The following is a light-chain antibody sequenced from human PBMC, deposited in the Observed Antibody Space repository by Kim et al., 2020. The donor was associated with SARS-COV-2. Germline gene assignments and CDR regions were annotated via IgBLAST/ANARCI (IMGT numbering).Light chain of an antibody. Sequence: GRNYLTWYQQKPGQAPRLLIYAASSRATGIPDRFSGGGSGTDFTLTITRLEPEDSAVYYCHQYAASPLTFGQGTKLEI. CDR2: AAS. CDR3: HQYAASPLT. J-gene: IGKJ2*01. CDR1: GRNY. V-gene: IGKV3-20*01.